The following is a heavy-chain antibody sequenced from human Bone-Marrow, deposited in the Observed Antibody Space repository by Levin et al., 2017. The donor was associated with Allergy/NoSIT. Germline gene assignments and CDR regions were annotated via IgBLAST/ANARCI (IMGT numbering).Heavy chain of an antibody. J-gene: IGHJ4*02. CDR2: ITSSSNNI. V-gene: IGHV3-48*01. CDR3: VRHNGYLLFDY. CDR1: GFTFSSHS. Sequence: GGSLRLSCVASGFTFSSHSMDWVRQAPGKGLEWVSYITSSSNNIQYADSVKGRFTISRDNAKNSLYLQMNSLRAEDTAVYYCVRHNGYLLFDYWGQGTLVTVSS. D-gene: IGHD5-18*01.